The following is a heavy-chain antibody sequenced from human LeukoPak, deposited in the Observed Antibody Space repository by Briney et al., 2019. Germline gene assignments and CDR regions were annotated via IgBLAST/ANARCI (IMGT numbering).Heavy chain of an antibody. J-gene: IGHJ4*02. CDR2: INPSGGST. D-gene: IGHD4-11*01. V-gene: IGHV1-46*01. Sequence: GASVKVSCKXSGYTFTTYYMHWVRQAPGQGLEWMGIINPSGGSTTYAQKFQGRVTMTRDTSTSTVYMELSSLRSEDTAVFFCARAFTVRSRIDYWGQGTLVTVSS. CDR1: GYTFTTYY. CDR3: ARAFTVRSRIDY.